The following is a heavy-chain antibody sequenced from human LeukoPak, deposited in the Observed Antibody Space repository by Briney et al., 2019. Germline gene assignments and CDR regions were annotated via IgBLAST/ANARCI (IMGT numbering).Heavy chain of an antibody. CDR1: GFTFSNYE. Sequence: GGSLRLSCAASGFTFSNYEMNWVRQAPGKGLEWVSYIDARSTTIHYADSVKGRCTTSRDNAKNSLHLQMNRLGAEDTAVYYCARGRGSLGSYYSFDHWGQGTQITVSS. CDR3: ARGRGSLGSYYSFDH. J-gene: IGHJ4*02. V-gene: IGHV3-48*03. D-gene: IGHD3-10*01. CDR2: IDARSTTI.